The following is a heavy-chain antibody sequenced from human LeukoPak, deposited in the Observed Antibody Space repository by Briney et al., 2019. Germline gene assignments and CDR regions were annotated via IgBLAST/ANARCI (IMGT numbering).Heavy chain of an antibody. Sequence: SETLSLTCTVSGGSISSGDYYWSWIRQPPGKGLEWIGYIYYSGSTNYNPSLKSRVTISVDTSKNQFSLKLSSVTAADTAVYYCARDKRNGMDVWGQGTTVTVSS. V-gene: IGHV4-61*08. CDR2: IYYSGST. CDR1: GGSISSGDYY. CDR3: ARDKRNGMDV. J-gene: IGHJ6*02.